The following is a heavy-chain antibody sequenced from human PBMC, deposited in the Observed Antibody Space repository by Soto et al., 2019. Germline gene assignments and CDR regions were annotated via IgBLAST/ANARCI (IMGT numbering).Heavy chain of an antibody. V-gene: IGHV1-24*01. D-gene: IGHD3-16*01. J-gene: IGHJ4*02. CDR1: GYTLTELS. CDR2: FDPEDGET. Sequence: ASVKVSCKVSGYTLTELSMHWVRQAPGKGLDWMGGFDPEDGETIYAQKFQGRVTMTEDTSTDTAYMELSSLRSEDTAVYYCATVPNYDYIWGPAGYWGQGTLVTVSS. CDR3: ATVPNYDYIWGPAGY.